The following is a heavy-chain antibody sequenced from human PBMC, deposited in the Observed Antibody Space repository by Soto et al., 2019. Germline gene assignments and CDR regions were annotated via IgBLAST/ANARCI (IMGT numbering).Heavy chain of an antibody. D-gene: IGHD1-1*01. Sequence: GESLKISCAASGFTVSSNYMSWVRQAPGKGLEWVSVIYSGGSTYYADSVKGRFTISRDNSKNTLYLQMNSLRAEDTAVYYCAREVSRTGETGIIDYWGQGTLVTVSS. CDR1: GFTVSSNY. V-gene: IGHV3-53*01. CDR3: AREVSRTGETGIIDY. CDR2: IYSGGST. J-gene: IGHJ4*02.